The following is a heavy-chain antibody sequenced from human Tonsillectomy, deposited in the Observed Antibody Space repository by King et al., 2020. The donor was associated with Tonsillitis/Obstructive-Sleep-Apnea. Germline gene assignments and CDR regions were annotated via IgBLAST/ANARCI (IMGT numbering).Heavy chain of an antibody. J-gene: IGHJ4*02. CDR2: ISGNARST. CDR3: SKXXNSGSXYYXXY. V-gene: IGHV3-23*04. Sequence: VQLVEXXGGLVQPGGSLXLSCAASGFTFSSYAMXWVRQAPGKGLEWVSAISGNARSTYYADSVKGRFTISRDNSKNTLHLQMNSLRAEDTAVYYCSKXXNSGSXYYXXYWGXXTLFTVS. CDR1: GFTFSSYA. D-gene: IGHD1-26*01.